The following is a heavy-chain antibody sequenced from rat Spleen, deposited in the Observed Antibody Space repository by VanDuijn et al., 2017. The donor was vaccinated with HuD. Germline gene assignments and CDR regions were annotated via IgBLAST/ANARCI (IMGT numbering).Heavy chain of an antibody. J-gene: IGHJ2*01. Sequence: EVQLVESGGGLVQPGRSLKLSCAASGFTFSNHGMAWVRQAPSKGLEWVATISYDGAATYYRDSVKGRFTISRDDAKSTLYLQMDSLRSEDTATYYCTTGIQPRHWGQGVMVTVSS. D-gene: IGHD1-5*01. CDR3: TTGIQPRH. CDR1: GFTFSNHG. V-gene: IGHV5-29*01. CDR2: ISYDGAAT.